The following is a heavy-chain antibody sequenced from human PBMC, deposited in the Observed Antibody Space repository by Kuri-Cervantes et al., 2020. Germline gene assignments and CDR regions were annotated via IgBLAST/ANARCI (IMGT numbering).Heavy chain of an antibody. J-gene: IGHJ4*02. CDR3: ARASAGSGYFDY. V-gene: IGHV3-53*01. CDR2: IYSGGST. D-gene: IGHD3-10*01. CDR1: GFTVSSNY. Sequence: GSLKIPCAASGFTVSSNYMSWVRLAPGKGLEWVSVIYSGGSTYYADTVKGRFTISRDNSQNTLYLQMNSLRAEDTAVYYCARASAGSGYFDYWGQGTLVTVSS.